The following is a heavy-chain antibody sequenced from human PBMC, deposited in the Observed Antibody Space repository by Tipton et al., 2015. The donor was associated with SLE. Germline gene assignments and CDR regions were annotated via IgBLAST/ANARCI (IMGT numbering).Heavy chain of an antibody. D-gene: IGHD3-22*01. Sequence: LRLSCTVSGGSISSSSYYWGWIRQPPGTGLEWIGSIYYSGSTYYNPSLKSRVTISVDTSKNQFSLKLSSVTAADTALYYCARGRLLAYYYYYMDVWGKGTTVTVSS. CDR3: ARGRLLAYYYYYMDV. V-gene: IGHV4-39*07. CDR1: GGSISSSSYY. J-gene: IGHJ6*03. CDR2: IYYSGST.